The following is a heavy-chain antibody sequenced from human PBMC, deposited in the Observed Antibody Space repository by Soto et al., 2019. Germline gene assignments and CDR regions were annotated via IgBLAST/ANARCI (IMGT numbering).Heavy chain of an antibody. Sequence: EVQLVESGGGLVQPGGSPRLSCAASGFTFSSYSMNWVRQAPGKGLEWVSYISSSSSTIYYADSVKGRFTISRDNAKNSLYLQMNSLRADDTAVYYCAREGEVDSSGYYYGIDYWGQGTLVTVSS. CDR2: ISSSSSTI. D-gene: IGHD3-22*01. CDR3: AREGEVDSSGYYYGIDY. V-gene: IGHV3-48*01. J-gene: IGHJ4*02. CDR1: GFTFSSYS.